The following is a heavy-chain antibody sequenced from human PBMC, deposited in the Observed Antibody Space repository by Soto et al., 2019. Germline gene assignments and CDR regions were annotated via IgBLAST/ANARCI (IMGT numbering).Heavy chain of an antibody. CDR1: GGSISSGGYS. J-gene: IGHJ4*02. D-gene: IGHD2-21*01. CDR3: ARARLESEGDPAWGYFDY. CDR2: IYHSGST. Sequence: QLQLQESGSGLVKPSQTLSLTCAVSGGSISSGGYSWSWIRQPPGKGLEWIGYIYHSGSTYYDPSLKSRVTISVDRSKNQFSLKLSSVTAADTAVYYCARARLESEGDPAWGYFDYWGQGTLVTVSS. V-gene: IGHV4-30-2*01.